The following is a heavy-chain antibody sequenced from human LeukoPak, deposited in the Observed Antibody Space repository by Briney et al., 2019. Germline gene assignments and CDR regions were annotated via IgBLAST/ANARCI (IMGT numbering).Heavy chain of an antibody. Sequence: PGGSVRLSCAASGFTFSTYGMSWVRQAPGKGLEWVSAISDSGASTYYADSVKGRFTISRDNSKNTLFLQMNSLRAEDTAVYYCAKDRVVGSTYYFDYWGQGTLVTVSS. V-gene: IGHV3-23*01. CDR1: GFTFSTYG. CDR2: ISDSGAST. D-gene: IGHD1-26*01. J-gene: IGHJ4*02. CDR3: AKDRVVGSTYYFDY.